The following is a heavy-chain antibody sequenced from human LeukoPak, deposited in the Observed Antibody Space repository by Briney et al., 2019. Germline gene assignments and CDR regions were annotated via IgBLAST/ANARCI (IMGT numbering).Heavy chain of an antibody. Sequence: ASVKVSCKTSGYTFIGYYMHWVRQAPGQGFEWMGRIDSNSGGTNYAQNFQGRVTMTRDTSISTVYMELISLRSDDTAVYYCARGGGYSSSWYEAYWGQGTLVTVSS. CDR3: ARGGGYSSSWYEAY. D-gene: IGHD6-13*01. J-gene: IGHJ4*02. V-gene: IGHV1-2*02. CDR1: GYTFIGYY. CDR2: IDSNSGGT.